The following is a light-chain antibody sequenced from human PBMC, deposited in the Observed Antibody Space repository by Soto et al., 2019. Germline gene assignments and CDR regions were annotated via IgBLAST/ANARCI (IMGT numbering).Light chain of an antibody. CDR1: QSVSSSY. CDR3: QQYGSSPLT. J-gene: IGKJ4*01. CDR2: DAS. V-gene: IGKV3-20*01. Sequence: EIVLTQSPGTLSLSPGERATLSCRASQSVSSSYLAWYQQKPGQAPRLLVYDASSRATGIPDRFSGSGSATDFSLTISRLEPEDFAVYYCQQYGSSPLTFGGATKVEIK.